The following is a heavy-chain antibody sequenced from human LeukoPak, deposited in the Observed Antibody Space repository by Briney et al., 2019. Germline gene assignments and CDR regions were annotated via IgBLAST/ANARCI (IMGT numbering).Heavy chain of an antibody. CDR1: EFTFSSYW. CDR2: IKQDGSEK. D-gene: IGHD5-12*01. Sequence: GSLRLSCAASEFTFSSYWMSWVRQAPGKGLEWVANIKQDGSEKYYVDSVKGRFTISRDNAKNSLYLQMNSLRAEDTAVYYCAGVVAKGGFDYWGQGTLVTVSS. J-gene: IGHJ4*02. V-gene: IGHV3-7*01. CDR3: AGVVAKGGFDY.